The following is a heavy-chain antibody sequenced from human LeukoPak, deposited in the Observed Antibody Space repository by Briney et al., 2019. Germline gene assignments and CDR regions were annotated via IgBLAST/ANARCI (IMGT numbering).Heavy chain of an antibody. J-gene: IGHJ4*02. CDR3: ARCVPDPYYFDY. Sequence: SETLSLTCAVYGGSFSGYYWSWIRQPPGKGLEWIGEINHSGSTNYNPSLKSRVTISVDTSKNRFSLKLSSVTAADTAVYYCARCVPDPYYFDYWGQGTLVTVSS. V-gene: IGHV4-34*01. CDR2: INHSGST. D-gene: IGHD2-2*01. CDR1: GGSFSGYY.